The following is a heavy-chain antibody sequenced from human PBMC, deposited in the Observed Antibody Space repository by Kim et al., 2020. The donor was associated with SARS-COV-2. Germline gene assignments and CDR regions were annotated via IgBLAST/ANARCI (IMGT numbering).Heavy chain of an antibody. J-gene: IGHJ5*02. CDR1: GFTFSSYG. V-gene: IGHV3-30*18. D-gene: IGHD6-19*01. CDR3: AKDLVAVAVRGWFDP. Sequence: GGSLRLSCAASGFTFSSYGMHWVRQAPGKGLEWVAVISYDGSNKYYADSVKGRFTISRDNSKNTLYLQMNSLRAEDTAVYYCAKDLVAVAVRGWFDPWGQGTLVTVSS. CDR2: ISYDGSNK.